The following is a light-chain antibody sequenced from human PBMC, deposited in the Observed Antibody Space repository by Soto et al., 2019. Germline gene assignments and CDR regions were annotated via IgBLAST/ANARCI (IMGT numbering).Light chain of an antibody. J-gene: IGKJ1*01. CDR1: QSVSSN. CDR2: GAS. V-gene: IGKV3-15*01. Sequence: EILITQSPATLSVSPGERATLSCRASQSVSSNLAWYQQKPGQPPRILIYGASTRATGIPARFSGSGSGTEFTLTISSLQSEDFEVYYCQQYNNWPWTFGQGTKVDIK. CDR3: QQYNNWPWT.